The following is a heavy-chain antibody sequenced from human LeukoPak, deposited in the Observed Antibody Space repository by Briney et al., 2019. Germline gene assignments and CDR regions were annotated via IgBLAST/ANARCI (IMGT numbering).Heavy chain of an antibody. CDR3: ARAPRTLRYFDWSPPNWFDP. CDR1: GSTFSSYS. CDR2: ISSSSSYI. J-gene: IGHJ5*02. Sequence: PGGSLRLSCAASGSTFSSYSMNWVRQAPGKGLEWVSSISSSSSYIYYADSVKGRFTISGDNAKNSLYLQMNSLRAEDTAVYYCARAPRTLRYFDWSPPNWFDPWGQGTLVTVSS. D-gene: IGHD3-9*01. V-gene: IGHV3-21*01.